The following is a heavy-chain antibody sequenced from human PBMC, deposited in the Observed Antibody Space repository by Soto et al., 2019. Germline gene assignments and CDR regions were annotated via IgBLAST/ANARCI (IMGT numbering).Heavy chain of an antibody. CDR1: SGSISSYY. V-gene: IGHV4-59*01. J-gene: IGHJ3*02. Sequence: QVQLQESGPGLVKPSETLSLTCTVSSGSISSYYWSWIRQPPGKGLEWIGYIYYSGSTNYNPSLESRVTISVDTSKNQFSLKLSSVTAADTAVYYCARGIQLLSDAFDIWGQGTMVTVSS. D-gene: IGHD2-2*01. CDR3: ARGIQLLSDAFDI. CDR2: IYYSGST.